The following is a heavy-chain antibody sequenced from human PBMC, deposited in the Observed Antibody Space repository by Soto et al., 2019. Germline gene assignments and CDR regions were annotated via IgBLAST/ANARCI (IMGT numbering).Heavy chain of an antibody. V-gene: IGHV1-18*01. D-gene: IGHD4-4*01. CDR3: ARDRSNSEY. Sequence: QVQLVQSGAEMKKPGASVKVSCQASGYTFTNYGISWVRQAPGQGLQWLGWISAYNGHTNYAQEFHGRVSMTTDTSTRTAYMELRSLRSDDTAVYYCARDRSNSEYWGQGTLVAVSS. CDR1: GYTFTNYG. J-gene: IGHJ4*02. CDR2: ISAYNGHT.